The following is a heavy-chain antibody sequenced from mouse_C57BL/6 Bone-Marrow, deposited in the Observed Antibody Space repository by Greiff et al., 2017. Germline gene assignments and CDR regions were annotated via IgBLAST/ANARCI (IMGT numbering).Heavy chain of an antibody. J-gene: IGHJ2*01. V-gene: IGHV1-55*01. CDR3: ARSRLRYLDY. CDR1: GYTFTSYW. Sequence: QVQLQQPGAELVKPGASVKMSCKASGYTFTSYWITWVKQRPGQGLEWIGNIYPGSGSTNYNEKFKGKATLTVDTSSSTAYVQLSSLTSEDSAVYYYARSRLRYLDYWGQGTTLTVSS. D-gene: IGHD1-1*01. CDR2: IYPGSGST.